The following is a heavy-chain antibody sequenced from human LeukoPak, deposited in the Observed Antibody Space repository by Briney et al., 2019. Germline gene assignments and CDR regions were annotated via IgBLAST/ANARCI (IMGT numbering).Heavy chain of an antibody. CDR1: GGSISSFY. D-gene: IGHD6-13*01. V-gene: IGHV4-59*01. CDR3: ARGGLSSSWLPLDY. CDR2: IYYSGNT. J-gene: IGHJ4*02. Sequence: SETLSLTCTVSGGSISSFYWNWIRQPPGKGLEWIGYIYYSGNTKYNPSFNGRLTMSIDMSKNHFSLNLSSVTAADTAVYYCARGGLSSSWLPLDYSGQGTLVTVSS.